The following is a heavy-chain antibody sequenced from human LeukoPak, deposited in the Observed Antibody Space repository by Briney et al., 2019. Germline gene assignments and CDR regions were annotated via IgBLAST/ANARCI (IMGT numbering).Heavy chain of an antibody. CDR3: ARVRSYYDSSGYNDY. D-gene: IGHD3-22*01. CDR2: IYYSGST. J-gene: IGHJ4*02. Sequence: SETLSLTCTVSVGSISSGYYYWSWIRRPPGKGLEWIGYIYYSGSTYYNPSLKSRVTISVDTSKNQFSLKLSSVTAADTAVYYCARVRSYYDSSGYNDYWGQGTLVTVSS. V-gene: IGHV4-30-4*01. CDR1: VGSISSGYYY.